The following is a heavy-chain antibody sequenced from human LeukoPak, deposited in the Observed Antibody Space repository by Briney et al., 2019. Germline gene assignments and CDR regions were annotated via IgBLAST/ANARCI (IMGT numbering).Heavy chain of an antibody. Sequence: PVKVSCKASGGTFSSYAISWVRQAPEQGLEWVGGIILIFGTANYAQKFQGRVTITADESTNTAYMELSSLRSEDTAVYYCARGEVPPHYFDYWGQGTLVTVSS. CDR1: GGTFSSYA. V-gene: IGHV1-69*13. J-gene: IGHJ4*02. CDR2: IILIFGTA. CDR3: ARGEVPPHYFDY.